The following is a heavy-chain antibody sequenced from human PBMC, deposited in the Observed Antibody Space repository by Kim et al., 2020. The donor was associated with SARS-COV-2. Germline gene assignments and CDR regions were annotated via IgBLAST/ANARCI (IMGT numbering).Heavy chain of an antibody. Sequence: GGSLRLSCAASGFTFDDYSMHWVRQAPGKGLEWVSGISWNSGSIGFADSVKGRFTISRDSAKNSLYLQMNSLRVEDTAFYYCARGGFYGSTDAFDIWGQG. J-gene: IGHJ3*02. CDR2: ISWNSGSI. V-gene: IGHV3-9*01. D-gene: IGHD3-10*01. CDR3: ARGGFYGSTDAFDI. CDR1: GFTFDDYS.